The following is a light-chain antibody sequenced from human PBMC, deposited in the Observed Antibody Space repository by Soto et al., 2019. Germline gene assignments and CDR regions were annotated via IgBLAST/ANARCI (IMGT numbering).Light chain of an antibody. CDR3: QQLNIYPQT. Sequence: DIQLTQSPSLLSASVGDRVTITCRASRDIDSYLAWYQLKPGKGPKLLIYDASTLQSGAPSRFSGSGSGTKFTLTISSLQPEDFATYYCQQLNIYPQTFGQGTKVEIK. V-gene: IGKV1-9*01. CDR2: DAS. J-gene: IGKJ1*01. CDR1: RDIDSY.